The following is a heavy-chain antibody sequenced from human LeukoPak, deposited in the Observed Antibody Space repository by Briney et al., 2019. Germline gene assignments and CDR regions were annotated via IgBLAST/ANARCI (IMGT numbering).Heavy chain of an antibody. J-gene: IGHJ4*02. CDR1: GGSISNYY. CDR3: ASNYYGSGSLDY. CDR2: IYSSGST. Sequence: ETLSLTCTVSGGSISNYYWSWLRQPPGKGLEWIGHIYSSGSTNYNPSLRSRLTISVDTSKNQFSLKVSSVTAADTAVYYCASNYYGSGSLDYWGQGNLVTVSS. V-gene: IGHV4-4*09. D-gene: IGHD3-10*01.